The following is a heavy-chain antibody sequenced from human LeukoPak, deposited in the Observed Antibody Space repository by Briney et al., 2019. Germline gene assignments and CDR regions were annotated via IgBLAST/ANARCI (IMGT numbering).Heavy chain of an antibody. V-gene: IGHV4-34*01. CDR3: ARASRITIFGVVIIEASFDY. Sequence: SETLSLTCAVYGGSFSGYYWSWIRQPPGKGLEWIGEINHSGSTNYNTSLKSRVTISVDTSKNQFSLKLSSVTAADTAVYYCARASRITIFGVVIIEASFDYWGQGTLVTVSS. D-gene: IGHD3-3*01. J-gene: IGHJ4*02. CDR2: INHSGST. CDR1: GGSFSGYY.